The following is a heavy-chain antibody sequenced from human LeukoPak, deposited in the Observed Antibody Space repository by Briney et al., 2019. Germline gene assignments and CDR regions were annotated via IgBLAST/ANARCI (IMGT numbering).Heavy chain of an antibody. D-gene: IGHD6-19*01. V-gene: IGHV1-8*01. CDR2: MNPNSGNT. CDR3: ARPQQWLLDSDAFDI. Sequence: ASVKVSCKASGYTFTSYDINWVRQATGQGLEWMGWMNPNSGNTGYAQKFQGRVTMTRDTSISTAYMELSRLRSDDTAVYYCARPQQWLLDSDAFDIWGQGTMVTVSS. J-gene: IGHJ3*02. CDR1: GYTFTSYD.